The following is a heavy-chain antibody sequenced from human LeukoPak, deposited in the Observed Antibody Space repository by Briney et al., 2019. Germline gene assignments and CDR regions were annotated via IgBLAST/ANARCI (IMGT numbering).Heavy chain of an antibody. J-gene: IGHJ4*02. V-gene: IGHV3-30*18. CDR1: GFTFSSYG. CDR2: ISYDGSNK. Sequence: GGSLRLSCAASGFTFSSYGMHWVRQAPGKGLEWVAVISYDGSNKYYADSVKGRFTISRDNSKNTLYLQMNSLRAEDTAVYYCAKDFRSGWRSWGQGTLVTVSS. D-gene: IGHD6-19*01. CDR3: AKDFRSGWRS.